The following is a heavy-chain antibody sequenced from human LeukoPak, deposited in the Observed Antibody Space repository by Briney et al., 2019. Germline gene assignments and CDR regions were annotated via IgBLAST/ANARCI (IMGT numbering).Heavy chain of an antibody. CDR2: ISGSGGST. CDR1: GFTFSSYA. Sequence: GGSLRLSCAASGFTFSSYAMSWVRQAPGKGLEWVSAISGSGGSTYYADSVKGRFTISRDNSKNTLYLQMNSLRAEDTAVYYCAKEGRYYGSGSYYNVFRGFVREGVSFAYYFDYWGQGTLVNVSS. V-gene: IGHV3-23*01. CDR3: AKEGRYYGSGSYYNVFRGFVREGVSFAYYFDY. D-gene: IGHD3-10*01. J-gene: IGHJ4*02.